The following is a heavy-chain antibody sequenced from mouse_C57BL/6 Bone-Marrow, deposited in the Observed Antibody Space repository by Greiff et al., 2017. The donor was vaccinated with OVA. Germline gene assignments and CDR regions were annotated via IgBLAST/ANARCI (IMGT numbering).Heavy chain of an antibody. CDR2: IWGVGST. D-gene: IGHD3-2*02. J-gene: IGHJ3*01. Sequence: VQLKESGPGLVAPSQTLSITCTVSGFSLTSYGVDWVRQSPGKGLEWLGVIWGVGSTNYNSAHKSRLSISKDNTKAQVFLKMNSLQTDDTAMYYYAKRAAQAPFAYWGQGTLVTVSA. V-gene: IGHV2-6*01. CDR3: AKRAAQAPFAY. CDR1: GFSLTSYG.